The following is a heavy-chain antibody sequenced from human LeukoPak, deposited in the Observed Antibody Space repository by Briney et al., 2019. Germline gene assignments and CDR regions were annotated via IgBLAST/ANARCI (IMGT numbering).Heavy chain of an antibody. V-gene: IGHV3-48*01. D-gene: IGHD3-22*01. J-gene: IGHJ4*02. CDR2: ISSSSSTI. Sequence: GGSLRLSCAASGFTFSSYAMSWVRQAPGKGLEWVSYISSSSSTIYYADSVKGRFTISRDNAKNSLYLQMNSLRAEDTAVYYCARNRVDYYDSSGYYGGFDYWGQGTLVTVSS. CDR1: GFTFSSYA. CDR3: ARNRVDYYDSSGYYGGFDY.